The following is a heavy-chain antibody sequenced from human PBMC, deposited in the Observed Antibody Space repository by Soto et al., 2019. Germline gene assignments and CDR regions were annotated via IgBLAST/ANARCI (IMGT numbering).Heavy chain of an antibody. J-gene: IGHJ5*02. D-gene: IGHD6-13*01. Sequence: HPGGSLRLSCAASGFTFSSYWMTWVRQAPGKGLEWVANINQDGSEKYYMDSMKGRFTISRDNAKNSLYLQMNSLRAEDTAVYYCARDLRPAAAKTWGQGTLVTVSS. CDR2: INQDGSEK. CDR1: GFTFSSYW. CDR3: ARDLRPAAAKT. V-gene: IGHV3-7*01.